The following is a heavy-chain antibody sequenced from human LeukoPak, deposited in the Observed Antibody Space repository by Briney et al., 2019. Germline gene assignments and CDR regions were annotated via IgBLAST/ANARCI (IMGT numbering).Heavy chain of an antibody. V-gene: IGHV4-39*01. CDR1: GGSISSSSYY. J-gene: IGHJ4*02. CDR2: IYYSGST. Sequence: PSETLSLTCTVSGGSISSSSYYWGWIRQPPGKGLEWIGSIYYSGSTYYNPSLKSRVTISVDTSKNQFSLKLSSVTAADTAVYYCAKLMVVAARGFDYWGQGTLVTVSS. D-gene: IGHD2-15*01. CDR3: AKLMVVAARGFDY.